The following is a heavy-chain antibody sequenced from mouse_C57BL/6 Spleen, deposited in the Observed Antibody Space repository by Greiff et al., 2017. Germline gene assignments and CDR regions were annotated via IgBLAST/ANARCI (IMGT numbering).Heavy chain of an antibody. CDR1: GYTFTSYW. J-gene: IGHJ4*01. Sequence: VQLQQPGAELVKPGASVKLSCKASGYTFTSYWMHWVKQRPGQGLEWIGMIHPNSGSTNYNEKFKSKATLTVDKSSSTAYMQLSSLTSEDSAVYYCARLLLRYAMDYWGQGTSVTVSS. V-gene: IGHV1-64*01. CDR3: ARLLLRYAMDY. D-gene: IGHD1-1*01. CDR2: IHPNSGST.